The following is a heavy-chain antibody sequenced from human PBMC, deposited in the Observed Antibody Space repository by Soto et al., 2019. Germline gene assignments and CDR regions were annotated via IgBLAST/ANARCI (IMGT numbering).Heavy chain of an antibody. J-gene: IGHJ5*02. Sequence: GGSLRLSCAASGFTFGTFALHWVRQAPGEGLEWVALISHDGRIEKYADSVKGRFTISRDNSKNTLCMQMDSLRLEDTGVYYCARDGLPDDFRSGGYWFDPWGQGTQVTVSS. V-gene: IGHV3-30-3*01. CDR3: ARDGLPDDFRSGGYWFDP. CDR1: GFTFGTFA. D-gene: IGHD3-3*01. CDR2: ISHDGRIE.